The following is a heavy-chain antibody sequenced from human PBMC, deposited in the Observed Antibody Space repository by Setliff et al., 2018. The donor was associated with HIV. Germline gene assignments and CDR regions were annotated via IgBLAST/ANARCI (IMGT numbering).Heavy chain of an antibody. J-gene: IGHJ5*02. Sequence: ASVKVSCKASGYTFTSYGISWVRQAPGQGLEWMGWISAYNGNTDYARNLQGRLTMTTDTSTNTAFMELRSLRSDDTAVYYCARDPPSSGWYNWFDPWGQGTLVTVSS. CDR2: ISAYNGNT. V-gene: IGHV1-18*01. CDR1: GYTFTSYG. CDR3: ARDPPSSGWYNWFDP. D-gene: IGHD6-19*01.